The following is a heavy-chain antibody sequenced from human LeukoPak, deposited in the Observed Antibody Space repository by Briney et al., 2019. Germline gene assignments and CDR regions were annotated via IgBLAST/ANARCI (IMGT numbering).Heavy chain of an antibody. CDR3: AREEGYSGYETHFDY. CDR2: IIPILGIA. J-gene: IGHJ4*02. Sequence: ASVKVSCKAPGGTFSSYAISWVRQAPGQGLEWMGRIIPILGIANYAQKFQGRVTITADKSTSTAYMELSSLRSEDTAVYYCAREEGYSGYETHFDYWGQGTLVAVSS. D-gene: IGHD5-12*01. V-gene: IGHV1-69*04. CDR1: GGTFSSYA.